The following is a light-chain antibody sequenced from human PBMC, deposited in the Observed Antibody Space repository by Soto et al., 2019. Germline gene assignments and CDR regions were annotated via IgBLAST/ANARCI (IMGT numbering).Light chain of an antibody. CDR2: EVS. CDR1: SSDVGSSNL. Sequence: QSVLTQPASVSGSPGQSITFSCTGTSSDVGSSNLVSWYQQHPGKAPKLLIYEVSKRPSGVSNRFSGSKSGNTASLTISGLQAEDEADYYCSSSAGSTTHVFGTRTKVTVL. V-gene: IGLV2-23*02. CDR3: SSSAGSTTHV. J-gene: IGLJ1*01.